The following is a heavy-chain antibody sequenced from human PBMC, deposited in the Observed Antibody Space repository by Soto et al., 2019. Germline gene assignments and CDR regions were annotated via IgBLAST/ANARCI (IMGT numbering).Heavy chain of an antibody. V-gene: IGHV4-59*01. D-gene: IGHD3-22*01. J-gene: IGHJ4*02. CDR2: IYYSGST. CDR3: AREGLYYYDSSGYYGYFDY. Sequence: SETLSLTCTVSGGSISSYYWSWIRQPPGKGLEWIGYIYYSGSTNYDPSLKSRVTISVDTSKNQFSLKLSSVTAADTAVYYCAREGLYYYDSSGYYGYFDYWGQRTLVTVSS. CDR1: GGSISSYY.